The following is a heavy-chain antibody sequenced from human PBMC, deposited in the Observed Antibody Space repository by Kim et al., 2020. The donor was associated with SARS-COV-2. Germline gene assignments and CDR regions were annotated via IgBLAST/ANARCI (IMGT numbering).Heavy chain of an antibody. J-gene: IGHJ2*01. V-gene: IGHV4-34*01. CDR2: INHSGST. CDR3: ARGPWAIWYFDL. D-gene: IGHD7-27*01. Sequence: SETLSLTCAVYGGSFSGYYWSWIRQPPGKGLEWIGEINHSGSTNYNPSLKSRVTISVDTSKNQFPLKLSSVTAADTAVYYCARGPWAIWYFDLWGRGTLVTVSS. CDR1: GGSFSGYY.